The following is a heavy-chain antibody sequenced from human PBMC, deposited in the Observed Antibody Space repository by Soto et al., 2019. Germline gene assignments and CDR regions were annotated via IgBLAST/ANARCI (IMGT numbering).Heavy chain of an antibody. CDR3: ARGWSSSWPY. Sequence: SETLSLTCIVSAGSISGYFWSWIRQPPGKGLEWIAFVYDSGSTNYNPSLKSRVTVSVDTSNNQFSLKLISVTAADTAVYYCARGWSSSWPYWGQGTLVTVS. J-gene: IGHJ4*02. D-gene: IGHD6-13*01. CDR2: VYDSGST. CDR1: AGSISGYF. V-gene: IGHV4-59*03.